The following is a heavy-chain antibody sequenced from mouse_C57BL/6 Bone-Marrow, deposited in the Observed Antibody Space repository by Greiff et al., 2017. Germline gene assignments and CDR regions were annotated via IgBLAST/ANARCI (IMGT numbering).Heavy chain of an antibody. D-gene: IGHD2-4*01. J-gene: IGHJ1*03. CDR2: IYPGSGST. CDR3: ARPDYDHYWSFDF. V-gene: IGHV1-55*01. CDR1: GYTFTSYW. Sequence: VQLQQPGAELVKPGASVKMSCKASGYTFTSYWITWVKQRPGQGLEWIGDIYPGSGSTNYNEKFKSKATLTVDTSSSTAYMQLSSLTSEDSAVYYCARPDYDHYWSFDFWGTGTTVTVSS.